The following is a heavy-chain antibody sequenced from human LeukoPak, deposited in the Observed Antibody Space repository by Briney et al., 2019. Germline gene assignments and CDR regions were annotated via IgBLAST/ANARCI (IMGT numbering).Heavy chain of an antibody. CDR2: INTNTGNP. V-gene: IGHV7-4-1*02. J-gene: IGHJ4*02. Sequence: ASVKVSCKASGYTFTSYAMNWVRQAPGQGLEWMGWINTNTGNPTYAQGFTGRFVFSLDTSVSTAYLQISSLKAEDTAVYYCARDTDIVVVPAAIPLDYWGQGTLVTVSS. D-gene: IGHD2-2*01. CDR1: GYTFTSYA. CDR3: ARDTDIVVVPAAIPLDY.